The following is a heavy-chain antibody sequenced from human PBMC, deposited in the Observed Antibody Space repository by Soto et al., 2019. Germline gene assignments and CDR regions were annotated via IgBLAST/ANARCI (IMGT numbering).Heavy chain of an antibody. J-gene: IGHJ6*02. D-gene: IGHD1-7*01. CDR2: IDPSDSYT. V-gene: IGHV5-10-1*01. Sequence: PGESLKISCKGSGYSFTSYWISWVRQMPGKGLEWMGRIDPSDSYTNYSPSFQGHVTISADKSISTAYLQWSSLKASDTAMYYCARLTGTTLYYYGMDVWGQGTTVTVSS. CDR3: ARLTGTTLYYYGMDV. CDR1: GYSFTSYW.